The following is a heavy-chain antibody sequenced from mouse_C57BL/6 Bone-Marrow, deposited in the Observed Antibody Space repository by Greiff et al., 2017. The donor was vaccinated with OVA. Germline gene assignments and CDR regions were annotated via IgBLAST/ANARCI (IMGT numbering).Heavy chain of an antibody. CDR3: ARQRTGRDYFDY. Sequence: EVQLVESGGGLVQPGGSLKLSCAASGFTFSDYYMYWVRQTPEKRLEWVAYISNGGGSTYYPDTVKGRFTISRDNAKNTLYLQMSRLKSEDTAMYYCARQRTGRDYFDYWGQGTTLTVSS. V-gene: IGHV5-12*01. D-gene: IGHD4-1*01. J-gene: IGHJ2*01. CDR2: ISNGGGST. CDR1: GFTFSDYY.